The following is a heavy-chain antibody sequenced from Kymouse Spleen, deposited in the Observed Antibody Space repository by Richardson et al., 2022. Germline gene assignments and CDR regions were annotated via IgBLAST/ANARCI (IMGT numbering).Heavy chain of an antibody. CDR2: IKSKTDGGTT. V-gene: IGHV3-15*01. CDR3: TTGVWFGEFHPFDY. CDR1: GFTFSNAW. J-gene: IGHJ4*02. Sequence: EVQLVESGGGLVKPGGSLRLSCAASGFTFSNAWMSWVRQAPGKGLEWVGRIKSKTDGGTTDYAAPVKGRFTISRDDSKNTLYLQMNSLKTEDTAVYYCTTGVWFGEFHPFDYWGQGTLVTVSS. D-gene: IGHD3-10*01.